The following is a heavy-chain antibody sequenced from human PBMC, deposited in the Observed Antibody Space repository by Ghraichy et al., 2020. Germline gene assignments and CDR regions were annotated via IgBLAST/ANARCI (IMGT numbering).Heavy chain of an antibody. J-gene: IGHJ4*02. CDR2: ISSSSSYI. D-gene: IGHD3-10*01. CDR3: ARQRITMVRGPLPPDY. CDR1: GFTFSSYS. V-gene: IGHV3-21*01. Sequence: GGSLRLSCAASGFTFSSYSMNRVRQAPGKGLEWVSSISSSSSYIYYADSVKGRFTISRDNAKNSLYLQMNSLRAEDTAVYYCARQRITMVRGPLPPDYWGQGTLVTVSS.